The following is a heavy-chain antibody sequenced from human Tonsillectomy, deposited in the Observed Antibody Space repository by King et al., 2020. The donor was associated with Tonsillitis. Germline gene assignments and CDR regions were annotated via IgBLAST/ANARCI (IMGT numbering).Heavy chain of an antibody. D-gene: IGHD3-3*01. CDR3: ATGTSYDFWSAYYDAFDI. V-gene: IGHV3-11*01. CDR2: ISRRGSTI. J-gene: IGHJ3*02. Sequence: VQLVESGGGLAKPGGSLRLSCAASGFTLSDYYMSWIRQAPGKGLEWVSYISRRGSTIYYGNTVKGRFNIPRDNAKNSLYLQMNSLRGEDTAVYYCATGTSYDFWSAYYDAFDIWGRGTMVTVSS. CDR1: GFTLSDYY.